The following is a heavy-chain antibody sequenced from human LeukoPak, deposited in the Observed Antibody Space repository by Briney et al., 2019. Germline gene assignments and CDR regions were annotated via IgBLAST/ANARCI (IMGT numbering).Heavy chain of an antibody. CDR3: ARRYYYDSSGYFGY. V-gene: IGHV4-39*01. Sequence: KSSATLSLTCTFSGGSISGGGCYWGWIREPPGKGLGRIGNINYSGSTYYNPSIKSRVTISVDTSKNQFSLKLSSVTAADTAAYYCARRYYYDSSGYFGYWGQGTVVTVSS. CDR2: INYSGST. CDR1: GGSISGGGCY. J-gene: IGHJ4*02. D-gene: IGHD3-22*01.